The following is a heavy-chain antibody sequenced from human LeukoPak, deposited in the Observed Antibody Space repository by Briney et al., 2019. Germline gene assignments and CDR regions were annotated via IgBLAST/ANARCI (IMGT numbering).Heavy chain of an antibody. CDR2: ISSSSSYI. V-gene: IGHV3-21*01. CDR3: ARDGRRSSWYLHHDY. D-gene: IGHD6-13*01. Sequence: GGSLRLSCAASGFTFSSYSMNWVRQAPGKGLEWVSSISSSSSYIYYADSVKGRFTISRDNAKNSLYLQMNSLRAEDTAVYYCARDGRRSSWYLHHDYWGQGTLVTVSS. CDR1: GFTFSSYS. J-gene: IGHJ4*02.